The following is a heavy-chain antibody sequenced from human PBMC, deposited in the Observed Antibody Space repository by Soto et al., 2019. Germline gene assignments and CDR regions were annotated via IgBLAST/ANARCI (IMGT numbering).Heavy chain of an antibody. V-gene: IGHV1-18*01. CDR2: ISAYNGNT. J-gene: IGHJ4*02. D-gene: IGHD6-13*01. Sequence: ASVKVSCKASGYTFASYGISWVRQAPGQGLEWMGWISAYNGNTNYAQKLQGRVTMTTDTSTSTAYMELRSLRSDDTAVYYCARDWAAAGHFDYWGQGTLVTVSS. CDR1: GYTFASYG. CDR3: ARDWAAAGHFDY.